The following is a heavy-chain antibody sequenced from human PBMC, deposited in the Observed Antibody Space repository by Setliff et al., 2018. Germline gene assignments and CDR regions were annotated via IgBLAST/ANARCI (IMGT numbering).Heavy chain of an antibody. CDR2: IYPGDSDT. V-gene: IGHV5-51*01. CDR3: ARRAVTAEYFQH. CDR1: GYSFTTYW. Sequence: ESLKISCKGPGYSFTTYWIGWVRQMPGKGLEWMGIIYPGDSDTRYSPSFQGQVTISADKSISTAYLQLSSLKASDTAIYYCARRAVTAEYFQHWGHGTLVTVSS. J-gene: IGHJ1*01. D-gene: IGHD4-17*01.